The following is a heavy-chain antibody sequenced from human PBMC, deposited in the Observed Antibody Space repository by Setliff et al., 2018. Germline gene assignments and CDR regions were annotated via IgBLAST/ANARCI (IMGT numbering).Heavy chain of an antibody. V-gene: IGHV3-30*02. Sequence: QPGGSLRLSCAASGFTFSSYGMRWVRQAPGKGLEWVAFIRYDGSNKYYADSVKGRFTISRDNSKNTLYLQMNSLRAEDTAVYYCANSMPNYYDSSGYYSGSLSDAFDIWGQGTMVTVSS. CDR2: IRYDGSNK. D-gene: IGHD3-22*01. CDR3: ANSMPNYYDSSGYYSGSLSDAFDI. J-gene: IGHJ3*02. CDR1: GFTFSSYG.